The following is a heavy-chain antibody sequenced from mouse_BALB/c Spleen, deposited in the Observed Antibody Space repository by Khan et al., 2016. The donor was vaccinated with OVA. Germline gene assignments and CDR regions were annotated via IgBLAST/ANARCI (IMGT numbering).Heavy chain of an antibody. J-gene: IGHJ1*01. V-gene: IGHV3-6*02. CDR3: SRGGVVVPYWYFGV. Sequence: EVQLQESGPGLVKPSQSLSLTCSVTGYSITSAYCWNWIRQFPGNKLEGMGYISYDGSNNYNPTLKNRISIPRDKPKNQLFLKLNSVTTEDTATYYCSRGGVVVPYWYFGVWGAGTPVTVSS. D-gene: IGHD1-1*01. CDR1: GYSITSAYC. CDR2: ISYDGSN.